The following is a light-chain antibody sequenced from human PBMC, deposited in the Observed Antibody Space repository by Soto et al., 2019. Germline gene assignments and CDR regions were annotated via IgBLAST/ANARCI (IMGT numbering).Light chain of an antibody. Sequence: DIQMTRSPSSLSASVGDIFTITCQASQDISNYLNWYQQKPGKAPKLLIYAASTLQSGVPSRLSGSGSGTEFTLTISRLKSEDFATYYCQQLNSYPTFGGGTKVDIK. J-gene: IGKJ4*01. V-gene: IGKV1-9*01. CDR3: QQLNSYPT. CDR2: AAS. CDR1: QDISNY.